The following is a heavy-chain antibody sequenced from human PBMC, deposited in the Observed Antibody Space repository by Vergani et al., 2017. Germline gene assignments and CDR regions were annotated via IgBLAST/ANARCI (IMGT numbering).Heavy chain of an antibody. V-gene: IGHV3-74*01. J-gene: IGHJ6*03. Sequence: VQLVESGGGLVQPGGSLRLSCTASGFTFSNYLMQWVRQAPGKGLMWVSRINSDGDSTSYADSVKGRFTIYRDNAKNTLYLQMDSLRAEDTAVYYCARDGWELLDYFYYMDVWGKGTTVTVSS. D-gene: IGHD1-26*01. CDR2: INSDGDST. CDR3: ARDGWELLDYFYYMDV. CDR1: GFTFSNYL.